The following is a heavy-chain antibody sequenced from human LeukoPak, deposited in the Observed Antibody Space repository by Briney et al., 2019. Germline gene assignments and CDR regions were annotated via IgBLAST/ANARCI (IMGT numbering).Heavy chain of an antibody. J-gene: IGHJ6*02. CDR3: ARGSGKDMDV. D-gene: IGHD3-10*01. V-gene: IGHV4-59*08. Sequence: SETLSLTCTVSGGSISSYYWSWIRQPPGKGLEWIGYIYYSGSTNYNPSLKSRVTISVDTSKNQFSLKLSSVTAADTAVYYCARGSGKDMDVWGQGTTVTVSS. CDR1: GGSISSYY. CDR2: IYYSGST.